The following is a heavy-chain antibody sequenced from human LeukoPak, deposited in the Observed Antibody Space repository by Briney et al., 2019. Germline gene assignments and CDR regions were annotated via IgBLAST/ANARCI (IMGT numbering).Heavy chain of an antibody. D-gene: IGHD2-21*01. V-gene: IGHV3-48*03. CDR3: ARETYNCGGDCYDY. CDR2: IDTSGSRI. CDR1: GFTFSSYT. Sequence: AGTLTLSCAASGFTFSSYTFNWSRKAQAPGLELHSYIDTSGSRIYYADSVKGRFTISRDNAKNSLYLQMNSLRAEDTAVYYWARETYNCGGDCYDYWGQGTLVTVSS. J-gene: IGHJ4*02.